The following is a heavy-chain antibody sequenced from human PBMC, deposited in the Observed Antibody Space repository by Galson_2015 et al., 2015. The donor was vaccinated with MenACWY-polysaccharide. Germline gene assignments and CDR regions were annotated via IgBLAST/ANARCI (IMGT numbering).Heavy chain of an antibody. D-gene: IGHD3-3*01. Sequence: SLRLSCAASGFTFSNYAMSWVRQAPGKGLEWVSTIGGSGSNTHYADSVKGQFTISRDNSKNTLYLQMNSLRAEDTAVYYCAKDSTDFWSVAGRFDHWGQGTLVTVSS. CDR3: AKDSTDFWSVAGRFDH. V-gene: IGHV3-23*01. CDR2: IGGSGSNT. J-gene: IGHJ5*02. CDR1: GFTFSNYA.